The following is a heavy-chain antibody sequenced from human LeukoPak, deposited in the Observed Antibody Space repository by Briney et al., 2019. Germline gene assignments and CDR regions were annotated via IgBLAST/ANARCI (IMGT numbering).Heavy chain of an antibody. CDR3: AKDPYDYVWGSYRYLGPVFDY. J-gene: IGHJ4*02. V-gene: IGHV3-23*01. CDR2: ISGSGGST. D-gene: IGHD3-16*02. CDR1: GFTFSSYA. Sequence: GSLRLSCAASGFTFSSYAMSWVRQAPGKGLEWVSAISGSGGSTYYADSVKGRFTISRDNSKNTLYLQMNSLRAEDTAVYYCAKDPYDYVWGSYRYLGPVFDYWGQGTLVTVSS.